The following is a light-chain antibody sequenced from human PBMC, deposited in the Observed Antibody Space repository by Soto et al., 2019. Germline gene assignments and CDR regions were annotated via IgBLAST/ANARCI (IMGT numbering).Light chain of an antibody. J-gene: IGKJ2*01. CDR3: QQSYSTHLYT. CDR2: ATF. V-gene: IGKV1-39*01. Sequence: GDRVTISCRASQSIGNYLNWYQQKPGKAPKVLIYATFSLQSGVPSRFSGSGSGTDFALTISSVQPEDFATYYCQQSYSTHLYTFGQGTRLEIK. CDR1: QSIGNY.